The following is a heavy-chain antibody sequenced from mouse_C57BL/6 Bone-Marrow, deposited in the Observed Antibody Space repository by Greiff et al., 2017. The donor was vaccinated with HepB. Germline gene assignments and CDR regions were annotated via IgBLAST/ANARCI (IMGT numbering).Heavy chain of an antibody. CDR2: INPYNGGT. J-gene: IGHJ1*03. CDR3: ERNYGSRYWYFDV. CDR1: GYTFTDYY. D-gene: IGHD1-1*01. Sequence: EVQLQQSGPVLVKPGASVKMSCKASGYTFTDYYMNWVKQSHGKSLEWIGVINPYNGGTSYNQKFKGKATLTVDKSSSTAYMELNSLTSEDSAVYYCERNYGSRYWYFDVWGTGTTVTVSS. V-gene: IGHV1-19*01.